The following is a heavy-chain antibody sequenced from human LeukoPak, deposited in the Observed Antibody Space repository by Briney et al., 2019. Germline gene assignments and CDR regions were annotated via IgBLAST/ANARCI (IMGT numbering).Heavy chain of an antibody. CDR1: GFTFSDYY. D-gene: IGHD2-15*01. J-gene: IGHJ4*02. V-gene: IGHV3-11*04. Sequence: GGSLRLSCAASGFTFSDYYMSWIRQAPGKGLEWVSYISSSGSTIYYADSVKGRFTISRDNAKNSLYLQMNSLRAEDTAVYYCAREIVVVASYYFDYWGLGTLVTVSS. CDR3: AREIVVVASYYFDY. CDR2: ISSSGSTI.